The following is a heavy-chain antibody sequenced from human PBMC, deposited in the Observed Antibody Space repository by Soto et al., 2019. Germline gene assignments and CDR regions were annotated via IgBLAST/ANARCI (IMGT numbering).Heavy chain of an antibody. CDR1: GGSFSGYY. V-gene: IGHV4-34*01. CDR3: ARLGELPSPRAFDI. Sequence: SETLSLTCAVYGGSFSGYYWSWIRQPPGKGLEWIGEINHSGSTNYNPSLKSRVTISVDTSKNQFSLKLSSVTAADTAMYYCARLGELPSPRAFDIWGQGTMVTVSS. J-gene: IGHJ3*02. CDR2: INHSGST. D-gene: IGHD1-7*01.